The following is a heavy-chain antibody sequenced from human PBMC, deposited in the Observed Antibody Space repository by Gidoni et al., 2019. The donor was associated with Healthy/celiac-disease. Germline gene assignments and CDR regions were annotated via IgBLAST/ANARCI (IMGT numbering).Heavy chain of an antibody. V-gene: IGHV4-34*01. CDR2: INHSGST. Sequence: QVQLQQWGAGLLKPSETLSLICAVYGGSFSGYYWSWIRQPPGKGLEWIGEINHSGSTNYNPSLKSRVTISVDTSKNQFSLKLSSVTAADTAVYYCARGSPHARHRRLDYWGQGTLVTVSS. CDR3: ARGSPHARHRRLDY. CDR1: GGSFSGYY. J-gene: IGHJ4*02.